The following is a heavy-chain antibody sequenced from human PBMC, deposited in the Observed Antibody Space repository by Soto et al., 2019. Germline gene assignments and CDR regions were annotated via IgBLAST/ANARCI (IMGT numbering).Heavy chain of an antibody. J-gene: IGHJ6*02. CDR3: ARSGFLEWLADYSYYHMDV. Sequence: QVQLVQSGAEVKKPGASVKVSCKASGYTFTSYGISWVRQAPGQGLEWMGWISSYNDHTNYAQKLQGRVTMTTDTSTRTVYMELRSLRSDDTAVYFCARSGFLEWLADYSYYHMDVWGQGTTVTVSS. CDR2: ISSYNDHT. CDR1: GYTFTSYG. V-gene: IGHV1-18*01. D-gene: IGHD3-3*01.